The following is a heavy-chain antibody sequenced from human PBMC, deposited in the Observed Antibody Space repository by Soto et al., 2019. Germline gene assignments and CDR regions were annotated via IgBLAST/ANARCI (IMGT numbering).Heavy chain of an antibody. Sequence: QVQLVQSGAEVKKPGASVKVSCKASGYSFTSYGISWVRQAPGQGLEWMGWISGYNGKTNYVQEFQGRVTLTTDTSTSTAHMDLTSLRSDDTAIYYCARGGPALPLDYWGQGTLVTVSS. V-gene: IGHV1-18*01. CDR3: ARGGPALPLDY. J-gene: IGHJ4*02. D-gene: IGHD2-2*01. CDR2: ISGYNGKT. CDR1: GYSFTSYG.